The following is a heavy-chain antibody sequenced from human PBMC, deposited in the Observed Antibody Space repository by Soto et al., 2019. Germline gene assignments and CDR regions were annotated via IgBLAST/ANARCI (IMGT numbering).Heavy chain of an antibody. CDR2: INHSGST. Sequence: SETLSLTCAVYSGSFSGYYWSWIRQPPGKGLEWIGEINHSGSTNYNPSLKSRVTISVDTSKNQFSLKLSSVTAADTAVYYCARVGMTTVTTGMDVWGQGTTVTVSS. J-gene: IGHJ6*02. D-gene: IGHD4-17*01. V-gene: IGHV4-34*01. CDR1: SGSFSGYY. CDR3: ARVGMTTVTTGMDV.